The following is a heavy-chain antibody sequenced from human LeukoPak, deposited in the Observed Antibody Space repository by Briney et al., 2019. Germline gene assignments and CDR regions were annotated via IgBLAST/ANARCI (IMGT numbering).Heavy chain of an antibody. CDR2: IIPIFGTA. V-gene: IGHV1-69*05. CDR1: GGTFSSYA. CDR3: ARSEPYYYDSSGYFDY. Sequence: SVKVSCKASGGTFSSYAISWVRQAPGQGLEWMGGIIPIFGTANYAQKFQGRVTITTDESTSTAYRELSSLRSEDTAVYYCARSEPYYYDSSGYFDYWGQGTLVTVSS. D-gene: IGHD3-22*01. J-gene: IGHJ4*02.